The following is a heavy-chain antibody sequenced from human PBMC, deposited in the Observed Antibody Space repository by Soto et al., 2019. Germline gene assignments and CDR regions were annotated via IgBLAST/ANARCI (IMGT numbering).Heavy chain of an antibody. CDR2: IYLGVDK. D-gene: IGHD3-3*01. J-gene: IGHJ4*02. CDR3: THRVLRTVFGLVTTTAIYFDF. Sequence: QITLNESGPTQVKPRQTLTLTCTFSGFSLTTSGVGVVWIRQSPGKAPEWLALIYLGVDKRYSPALKSRLTITKDTAKNPVVLTMADLDPADTPTYYFTHRVLRTVFGLVTTTAIYFDFWGQGTPVAVS. V-gene: IGHV2-5*02. CDR1: GFSLTTSGVG.